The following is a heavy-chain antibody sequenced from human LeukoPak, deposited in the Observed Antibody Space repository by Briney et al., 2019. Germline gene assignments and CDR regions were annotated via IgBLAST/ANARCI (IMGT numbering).Heavy chain of an antibody. J-gene: IGHJ3*02. CDR2: IRGSGGST. D-gene: IGHD3-3*01. CDR1: GFTFGSYA. CDR3: AKGFSYYDFWSGYYDAFDI. V-gene: IGHV3-23*01. Sequence: PGGSLRLSCAASGFTFGSYAMSWVRQAPGKGLEWVSAIRGSGGSTYYADSVKGRFSLSRDNSKNTLYLQMNSLRAEDTAVYYCAKGFSYYDFWSGYYDAFDIWGQGTMVTVSS.